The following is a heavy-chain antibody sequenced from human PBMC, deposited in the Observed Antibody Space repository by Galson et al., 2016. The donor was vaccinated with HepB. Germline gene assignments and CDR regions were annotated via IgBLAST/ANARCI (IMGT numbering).Heavy chain of an antibody. Sequence: SVKVSCKASGYTFTSYTIHWVRQAPGQRLQWMGWINAGYGNTNYSQNFQGRVTITRDTSATTAYMELSSLRSEDTAVYYCARARTDHSGKWYLDYWGQGALVSVSS. J-gene: IGHJ4*02. CDR1: GYTFTSYT. CDR3: ARARTDHSGKWYLDY. D-gene: IGHD5-12*01. V-gene: IGHV1-3*01. CDR2: INAGYGNT.